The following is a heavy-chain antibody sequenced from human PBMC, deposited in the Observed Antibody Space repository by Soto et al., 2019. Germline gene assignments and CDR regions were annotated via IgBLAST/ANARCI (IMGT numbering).Heavy chain of an antibody. J-gene: IGHJ4*02. D-gene: IGHD5-18*01. CDR1: GGSISSYY. Sequence: QVQLQESGPGLVKPSETLSLTCTVSGGSISSYYWSWIRQPPGKGLEWIGYIYYSGSTNYNPSLKSRVTISVDTSKNQFSLKLSSVTAADTAVYYCARVLSDTAMVSFDYWGQGTLVTVSS. CDR2: IYYSGST. V-gene: IGHV4-59*01. CDR3: ARVLSDTAMVSFDY.